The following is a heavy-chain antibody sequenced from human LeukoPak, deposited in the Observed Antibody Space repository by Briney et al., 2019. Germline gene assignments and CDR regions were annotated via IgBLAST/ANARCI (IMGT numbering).Heavy chain of an antibody. Sequence: SETLSLTCTVSGGSISSGGYYWSWIRRHPGKGLEWIGYIYYSGSTYYNPSLKSRVTISVDTSKNQFSLKLSSVTAADTAVYYCARDKGGRYCSSTSCYGGWFDPWGQGTLVTVSS. CDR1: GGSISSGGYY. CDR3: ARDKGGRYCSSTSCYGGWFDP. J-gene: IGHJ5*02. CDR2: IYYSGST. V-gene: IGHV4-31*03. D-gene: IGHD2-2*01.